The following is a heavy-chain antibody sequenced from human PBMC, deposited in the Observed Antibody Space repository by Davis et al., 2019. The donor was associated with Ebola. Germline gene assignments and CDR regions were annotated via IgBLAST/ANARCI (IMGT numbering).Heavy chain of an antibody. CDR3: ASGLVRGESYWYFDL. J-gene: IGHJ2*01. V-gene: IGHV1-69*10. Sequence: LVKVSCKASGGTFSSYAISWVRQAPGQGLEWMGGIIPILGIANYAQKFQGGVTITADESTSTAYMELSSLRSEDTAVYYCASGLVRGESYWYFDLWGRGTLVTVSS. CDR2: IIPILGIA. CDR1: GGTFSSYA. D-gene: IGHD6-6*01.